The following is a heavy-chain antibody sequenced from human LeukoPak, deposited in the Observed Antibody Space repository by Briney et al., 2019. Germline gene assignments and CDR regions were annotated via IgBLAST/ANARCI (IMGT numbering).Heavy chain of an antibody. CDR2: ISWNSGSI. CDR1: GFTFDDYA. Sequence: GGSLRLSCAASGFTFDDYAMHWVRQAPGKGLEWVSGISWNSGSIGYADSVKGRFTISRDNAKNSLYLQMNSLRAEDMALYYCAKGAYYYDSSGYPDYWGQGTLVTVSS. J-gene: IGHJ4*02. D-gene: IGHD3-22*01. CDR3: AKGAYYYDSSGYPDY. V-gene: IGHV3-9*03.